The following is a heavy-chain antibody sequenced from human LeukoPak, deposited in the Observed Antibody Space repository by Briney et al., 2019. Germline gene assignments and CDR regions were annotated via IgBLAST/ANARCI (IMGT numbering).Heavy chain of an antibody. Sequence: GGSLRLSCAASGFTFSSYGMHWVRQAPGKGLEWVAFIRYDGSNKYYADSVKGRFTISRDNSKNTLNLHMNSLRAEDTAVYYCAKDPTHYRVWDYYETIGLSYWGQGTLVTVSS. V-gene: IGHV3-30*02. J-gene: IGHJ4*02. D-gene: IGHD3-22*01. CDR3: AKDPTHYRVWDYYETIGLSY. CDR1: GFTFSSYG. CDR2: IRYDGSNK.